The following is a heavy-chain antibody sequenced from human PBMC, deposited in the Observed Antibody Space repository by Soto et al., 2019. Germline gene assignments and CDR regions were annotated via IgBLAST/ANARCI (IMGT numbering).Heavy chain of an antibody. J-gene: IGHJ5*02. D-gene: IGHD6-6*01. CDR3: ARDRHNNFFDP. Sequence: QVQLQESGPGLVEPSQTLSLTCTVSGASMSSGGYYWTWMRQSPGKGLEWIGFIYYSGSTYYNPSLESRVAISLDTSRSQYSLTLHSVTAADTAIYYCARDRHNNFFDPWGQGTLVTVSS. CDR1: GASMSSGGYY. V-gene: IGHV4-31*03. CDR2: IYYSGST.